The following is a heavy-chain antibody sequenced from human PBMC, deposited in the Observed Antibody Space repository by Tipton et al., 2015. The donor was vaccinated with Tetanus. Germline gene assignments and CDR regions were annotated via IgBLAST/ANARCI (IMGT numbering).Heavy chain of an antibody. Sequence: LRLSCTVSGGSISSGGYYWTWIRQRPGKGLEWIGDLYSFGSTYYHPSLKGRVTISMDTSKNQFSLDLNSVTAADTAVYYCARDQARGSRGWNYFDSWGQGALVTVSS. CDR3: ARDQARGSRGWNYFDS. CDR2: LYSFGST. CDR1: GGSISSGGYY. J-gene: IGHJ4*02. V-gene: IGHV4-31*03. D-gene: IGHD1-26*01.